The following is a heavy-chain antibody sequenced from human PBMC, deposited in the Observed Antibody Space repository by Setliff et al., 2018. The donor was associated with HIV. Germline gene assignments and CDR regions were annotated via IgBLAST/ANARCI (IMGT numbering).Heavy chain of an antibody. Sequence: SETLSLTCTVSGGSISSGEYYWSWIRQPPGKGLEWLGYISSSGGTDYNPSLNSRIIISIDTSKNQFSLRLSSVTAADTAVYYCARGQGCGGGCHYAFEMWGQGTMVTVSS. CDR3: ARGQGCGGGCHYAFEM. V-gene: IGHV4-30-4*08. D-gene: IGHD2-21*02. CDR1: GGSISSGEYY. CDR2: ISSSGGT. J-gene: IGHJ3*02.